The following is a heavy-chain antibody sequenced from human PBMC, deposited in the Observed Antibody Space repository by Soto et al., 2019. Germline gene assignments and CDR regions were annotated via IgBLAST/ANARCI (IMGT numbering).Heavy chain of an antibody. D-gene: IGHD2-21*01. CDR2: FDPEDGET. CDR1: GYTLTELS. J-gene: IGHJ6*02. V-gene: IGHV1-24*01. CDR3: ATAHPLGAGGDYSYYYYYGMDV. Sequence: GASVKVSCKVSGYTLTELSMHWVRQAPGKGLEWMGGFDPEDGETIYAQKFQGRVTMTEDASTDTAYMELSSLRSEDTAVYYCATAHPLGAGGDYSYYYYYGMDVWGQGXTVTVYS.